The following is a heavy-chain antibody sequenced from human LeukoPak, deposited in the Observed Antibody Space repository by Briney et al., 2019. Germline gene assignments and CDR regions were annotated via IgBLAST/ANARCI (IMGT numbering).Heavy chain of an antibody. D-gene: IGHD1-1*01. V-gene: IGHV4-34*01. CDR3: ARGLAPHDGNAFDI. Sequence: PSETLSLTCAVYGGSFSGYYWSWIRQPPGKGLEWIGEINHSGSTNYNPSLKSRVTISVDTSKNQFSLKLSSVTAADTAVYYCARGLAPHDGNAFDIWGQGTMVTVSS. CDR2: INHSGST. J-gene: IGHJ3*02. CDR1: GGSFSGYY.